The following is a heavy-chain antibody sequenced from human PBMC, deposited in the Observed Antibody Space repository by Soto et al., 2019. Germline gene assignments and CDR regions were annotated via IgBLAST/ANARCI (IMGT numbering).Heavy chain of an antibody. J-gene: IGHJ3*02. D-gene: IGHD2-15*01. V-gene: IGHV1-69*12. Sequence: QVQLVQSGAEVKKPGSSVKVSCKASGGTFSSYAISWVRQAPGQGLEWMGGIIPIFGTANYAQKFQGRVTVTADESTSTAYMELSSLRFEATAVYYCAREGIVVVVAAQGALDIWGQGTMVTVSS. CDR1: GGTFSSYA. CDR2: IIPIFGTA. CDR3: AREGIVVVVAAQGALDI.